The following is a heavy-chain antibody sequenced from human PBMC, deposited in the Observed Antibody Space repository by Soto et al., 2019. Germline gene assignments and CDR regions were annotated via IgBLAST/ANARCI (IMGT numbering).Heavy chain of an antibody. CDR2: INAGNGNT. V-gene: IGHV1-3*01. D-gene: IGHD3-22*01. Sequence: GASVKVSCKASGYTFTSYAMHWVRQAPGQRLEWMGWINAGNGNTKYSQKFQGRVTITRDTSASTAYMELSSLRSEDTAVYYCARDTSYYYDSSGYSLPLYRYWGQGTLVTVSS. CDR1: GYTFTSYA. CDR3: ARDTSYYYDSSGYSLPLYRY. J-gene: IGHJ4*02.